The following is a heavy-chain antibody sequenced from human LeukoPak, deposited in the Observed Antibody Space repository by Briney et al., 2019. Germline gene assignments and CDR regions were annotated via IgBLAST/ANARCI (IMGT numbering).Heavy chain of an antibody. Sequence: ASVKVSCKASEYTFTGYYMHWVRQAPGQGLEWMGWINPNSGGTNYAQKFQGRVTMTRDTSISTAYMELSRLRSDDTALYYCAREGHWNYYFDYWGQGTLVTVSS. CDR3: AREGHWNYYFDY. D-gene: IGHD1-7*01. CDR1: EYTFTGYY. V-gene: IGHV1-2*02. J-gene: IGHJ4*02. CDR2: INPNSGGT.